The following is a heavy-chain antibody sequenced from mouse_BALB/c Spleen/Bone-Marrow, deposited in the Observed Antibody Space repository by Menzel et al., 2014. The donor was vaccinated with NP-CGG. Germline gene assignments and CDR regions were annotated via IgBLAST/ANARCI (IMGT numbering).Heavy chain of an antibody. D-gene: IGHD2-4*01. V-gene: IGHV14-3*02. Sequence: VQLQQSGAELVKPGASVKLSCTASGFDIKDTYMHWVKQRPEQGLEWIGRIDPANGNTKYDPKFQGKATITADTSSNTAYLQLSSLTSEDTAVYYCARGYYDYDLDYWGQGTTLTVSS. CDR2: IDPANGNT. CDR1: GFDIKDTY. CDR3: ARGYYDYDLDY. J-gene: IGHJ2*01.